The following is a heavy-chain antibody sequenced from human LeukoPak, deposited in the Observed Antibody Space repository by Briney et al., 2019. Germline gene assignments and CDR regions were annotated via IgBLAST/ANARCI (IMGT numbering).Heavy chain of an antibody. CDR2: IKEDGSEK. CDR3: ATGQNAFDP. J-gene: IGHJ5*02. CDR1: GSTFSNYW. V-gene: IGHV3-7*01. Sequence: GGSPRLSCVDSGSTFSNYWMSWVRQAPGKGLEWVANIKEDGSEKYYADAVKGRFTISRDNARNSLYLQMESLRVEDTASYYCATGQNAFDPWGQGTLVTVSS. D-gene: IGHD2-2*01.